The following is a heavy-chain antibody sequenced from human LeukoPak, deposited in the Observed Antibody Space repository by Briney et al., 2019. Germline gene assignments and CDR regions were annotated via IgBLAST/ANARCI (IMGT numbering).Heavy chain of an antibody. J-gene: IGHJ4*02. CDR3: ARGRTYYYDSSGLSPDFDY. CDR1: GYTFTSYD. D-gene: IGHD3-22*01. V-gene: IGHV1-8*01. CDR2: INPNSGNT. Sequence: ASVKVSCKASGYTFTSYDINWVRQATGQGLEWMGWINPNSGNTGYAQKFQGRVTMTRDTSISTAYMELSRLRSDDTAVYYCARGRTYYYDSSGLSPDFDYWGQGTLVTVSS.